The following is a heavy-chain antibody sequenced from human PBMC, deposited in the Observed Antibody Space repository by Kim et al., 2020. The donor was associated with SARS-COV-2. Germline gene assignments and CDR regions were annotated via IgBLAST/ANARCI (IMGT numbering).Heavy chain of an antibody. CDR3: AKDVARSSWYNYYYGMDV. D-gene: IGHD6-13*01. CDR2: ISYDGSNK. V-gene: IGHV3-30*18. J-gene: IGHJ6*02. CDR1: GFTFSSYG. Sequence: GGSLRLSCAASGFTFSSYGMHWVRQAPGKGLEWVAVISYDGSNKYYADSVKGRFTISRDNSKNTLYLQMNSLRAEDTAVYYCAKDVARSSWYNYYYGMDVWDQGTTVTVSS.